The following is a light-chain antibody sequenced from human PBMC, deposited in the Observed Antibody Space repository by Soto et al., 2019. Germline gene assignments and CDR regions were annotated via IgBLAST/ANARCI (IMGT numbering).Light chain of an antibody. CDR3: QSYDSSLSGPKV. CDR1: SSNIGAGYD. CDR2: GNS. V-gene: IGLV1-40*01. J-gene: IGLJ3*02. Sequence: QSVLTQPPSVSGAPGQRVTISCTGSSSNIGAGYDVHWYQQLPGTAPKLLIYGNSNRPSGVPDRFSGSKSGTSASLGITGLQAEDEADYYCQSYDSSLSGPKVFGGGTKLTVL.